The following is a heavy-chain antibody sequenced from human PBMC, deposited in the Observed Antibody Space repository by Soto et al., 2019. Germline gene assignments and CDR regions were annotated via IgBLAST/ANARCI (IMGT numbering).Heavy chain of an antibody. J-gene: IGHJ6*02. CDR2: INAYNGNT. CDR3: AMVDVYVTPSPQDV. CDR1: GYRFTSYG. Sequence: QVQLVQSGAEVKNPGASVKVSCKASGYRFTSYGIGWVRQAPGQGLEWMRWINAYNGNTNYAQNLQGRVTLTTDTSTSTAYMELRSLRSNDTAVYYCAMVDVYVTPSPQDVWGQGTTVTVSS. D-gene: IGHD3-16*01. V-gene: IGHV1-18*01.